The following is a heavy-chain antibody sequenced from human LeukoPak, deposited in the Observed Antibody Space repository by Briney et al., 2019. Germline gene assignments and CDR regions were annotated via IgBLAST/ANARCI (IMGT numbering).Heavy chain of an antibody. CDR3: ARGGGQSSFDP. CDR1: GGSITSYY. Sequence: KPSETLSLTCTVSGGSITSYYWSWIRQPPGKGLEWIGEINHSGSTNYNPSLKGRVTISVDTSKNQFSLKLSSVTAADTAVYYCARGGGQSSFDPWGQGTLVTVSS. J-gene: IGHJ5*02. V-gene: IGHV4-34*01. CDR2: INHSGST. D-gene: IGHD3-10*01.